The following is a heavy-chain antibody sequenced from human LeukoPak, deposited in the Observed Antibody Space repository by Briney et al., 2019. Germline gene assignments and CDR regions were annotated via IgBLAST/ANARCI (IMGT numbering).Heavy chain of an antibody. CDR3: ARDKQLDWAHYYYSYMDV. D-gene: IGHD1-1*01. CDR2: ISAYNGNT. J-gene: IGHJ6*03. Sequence: ASVKVSCKASGGTFSSYAISWVRQAPGQGLEWMGWISAYNGNTNYAQKLQGRVTMTTDTSTSTAYMELRSLRSDDTAVYYCARDKQLDWAHYYYSYMDVWGKGTTVTVSS. CDR1: GGTFSSYA. V-gene: IGHV1-18*01.